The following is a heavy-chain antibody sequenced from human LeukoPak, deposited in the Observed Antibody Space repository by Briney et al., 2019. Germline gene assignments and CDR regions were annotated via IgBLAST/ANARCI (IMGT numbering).Heavy chain of an antibody. V-gene: IGHV4-30-2*01. Sequence: PSETLSLTCAVSGGSISSGGYSWSWIRQPPGKGLEWIGYIYHSGSTYYNPSLKSRGTISIDTSRKQFFLKLSSVTAADTAVYFCALAPNSNWFDFWGPGTLVTVSS. CDR2: IYHSGST. D-gene: IGHD2-8*01. J-gene: IGHJ5*01. CDR1: GGSISSGGYS. CDR3: ALAPNSNWFDF.